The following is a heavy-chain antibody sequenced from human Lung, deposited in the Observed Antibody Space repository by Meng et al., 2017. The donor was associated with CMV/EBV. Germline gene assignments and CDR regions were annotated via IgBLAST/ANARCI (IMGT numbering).Heavy chain of an antibody. D-gene: IGHD1-1*01. J-gene: IGHJ6*02. V-gene: IGHV5-51*01. CDR3: ARLSPTGTTWVSRGYYYYNGMDV. CDR1: GYSFTSYW. CDR2: IYPGDSDT. Sequence: GEXXKISCKGSGYSFTSYWIGWVRQMPGKGLEWMWIIYPGDSDTRYSPSFQGEVTISDDKSISTAYLQWSSLKASDTAMYYCARLSPTGTTWVSRGYYYYNGMDVXGQGXTVTVSS.